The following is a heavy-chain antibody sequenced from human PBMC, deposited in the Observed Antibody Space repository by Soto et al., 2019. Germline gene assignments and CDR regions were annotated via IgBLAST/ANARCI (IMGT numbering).Heavy chain of an antibody. J-gene: IGHJ4*02. Sequence: PGEDLKVSSKASGDSFTAYCIGWVRQMPGKGLEWMGIIYPGDSDTRYSPSFEGQVTISADESITTAYLQWSNLKASDSAMYYCERHTNGWFIDYWGQGTLLTVSS. CDR1: GDSFTAYC. CDR2: IYPGDSDT. CDR3: ERHTNGWFIDY. D-gene: IGHD2-8*01. V-gene: IGHV5-51*01.